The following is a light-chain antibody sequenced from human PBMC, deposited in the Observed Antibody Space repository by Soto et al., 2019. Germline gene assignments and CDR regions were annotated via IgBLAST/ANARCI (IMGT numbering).Light chain of an antibody. CDR2: END. V-gene: IGLV1-51*01. CDR3: GTWDSRLSVGV. J-gene: IGLJ3*02. CDR1: SSNIDNNY. Sequence: QSVLTQPPSVSAAPGQKVTLSCSGNSSNIDNNYISWYQQLPEAAPKLLIYENDKRPSGIPDRFSGSKSGTSATLVITGLQTGDEAYYYCGTWDSRLSVGVLGGGTKLTVL.